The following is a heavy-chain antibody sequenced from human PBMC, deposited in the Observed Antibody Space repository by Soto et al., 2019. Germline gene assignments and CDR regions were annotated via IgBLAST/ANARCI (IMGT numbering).Heavy chain of an antibody. D-gene: IGHD3-16*01. Sequence: GASVKVSCKASGGTFSSYAISWVRQAPGQGLEWMGGIIPIFGTANYAQKFQGRVTITADESTSTAYMELSSLRSEGTAVYYCAQGEQSYYYYGMDVWGQGTTVTVSS. V-gene: IGHV1-69*13. J-gene: IGHJ6*02. CDR2: IIPIFGTA. CDR3: AQGEQSYYYYGMDV. CDR1: GGTFSSYA.